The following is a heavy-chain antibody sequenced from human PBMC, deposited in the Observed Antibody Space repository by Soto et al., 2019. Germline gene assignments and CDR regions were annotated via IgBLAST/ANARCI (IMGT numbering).Heavy chain of an antibody. D-gene: IGHD1-7*01. Sequence: EVQLLESGGGLVQPGGSLRLSCAASGFPFSNYAMSWVRQGPGKGLEWVSSVTGSGGSTYYADSVKGRFTISRDNSKNTLYLQMNSLRVEDTAVYYCGKDRTTMYDAFDIWGQGTMVTVSS. CDR1: GFPFSNYA. CDR2: VTGSGGST. CDR3: GKDRTTMYDAFDI. J-gene: IGHJ3*02. V-gene: IGHV3-23*01.